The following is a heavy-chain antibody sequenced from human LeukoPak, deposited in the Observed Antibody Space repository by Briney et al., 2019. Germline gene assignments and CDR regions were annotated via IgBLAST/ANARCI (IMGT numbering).Heavy chain of an antibody. D-gene: IGHD5-24*01. CDR2: IYYSGST. V-gene: IGHV4-59*01. CDR1: GVSISSYY. Sequence: PSETLSLTCTVSGVSISSYYWSWIRQPPGKGLEWIGYIYYSGSTNYNPSLKSRVTISVDTSKNQFSLKLSSVTAADTAVYYCARVGDGLDYWGQGTLVTVSS. J-gene: IGHJ4*02. CDR3: ARVGDGLDY.